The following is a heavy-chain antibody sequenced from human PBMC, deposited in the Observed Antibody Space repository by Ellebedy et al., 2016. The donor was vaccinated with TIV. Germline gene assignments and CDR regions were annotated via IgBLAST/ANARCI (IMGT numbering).Heavy chain of an antibody. CDR3: AQQLYRLPFDY. CDR1: GGSISSSSYY. Sequence: MPSETLSLTCTVSGGSISSSSYYWGWIRQPPGKGLEWIGSIYYSGSTYYNPSLKSRVTISVDTSKNQFSLKLSSVTAADTAVYYCAQQLYRLPFDYWGQGTLVTVSS. V-gene: IGHV4-39*01. J-gene: IGHJ4*02. CDR2: IYYSGST. D-gene: IGHD6-13*01.